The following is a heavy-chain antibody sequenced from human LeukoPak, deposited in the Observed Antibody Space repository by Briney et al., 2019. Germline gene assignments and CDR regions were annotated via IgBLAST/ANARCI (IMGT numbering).Heavy chain of an antibody. Sequence: GGSLRLLCAPSGFTFRNYWMNWVRQAPGKGLEWVANIKQDGSEKHYVDPVKGRFTISRDNAKNSLYLQMNSLRVDDTAVYYCARDRGGAESHGFDAFDLWGQGTIVTVSS. CDR3: ARDRGGAESHGFDAFDL. CDR2: IKQDGSEK. V-gene: IGHV3-7*01. CDR1: GFTFRNYW. D-gene: IGHD2-15*01. J-gene: IGHJ3*01.